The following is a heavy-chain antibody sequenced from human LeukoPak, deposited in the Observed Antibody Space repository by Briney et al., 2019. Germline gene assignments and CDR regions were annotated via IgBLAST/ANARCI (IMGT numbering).Heavy chain of an antibody. CDR1: GFTFSSYW. D-gene: IGHD2-2*01. Sequence: GGSLRLSCAASGFTFSSYWMSWVRQAPGKGLEWVANIKQDGSEKYYVDSVKGRFTISRDNAKNSLYLQMNSLRAEDTAVYYCATYVGYCSSTSCYEPLNYYYYYYMDVWGKGTTVTVSS. CDR2: IKQDGSEK. J-gene: IGHJ6*03. CDR3: ATYVGYCSSTSCYEPLNYYYYYYMDV. V-gene: IGHV3-7*01.